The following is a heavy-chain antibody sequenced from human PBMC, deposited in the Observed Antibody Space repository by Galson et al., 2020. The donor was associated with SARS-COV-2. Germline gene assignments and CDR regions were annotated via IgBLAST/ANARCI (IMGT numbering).Heavy chain of an antibody. J-gene: IGHJ4*02. CDR3: TRRPASGTTNYDF. Sequence: KIGESLKISCQGSGFSFTDYWNGWVRQMPGKGLEWMGIIYPDDSDTRYSPSFQGQVTISADKSINTAYLQWRSLKASDTAMYYCTRRPASGTTNYDFWGQGTLVTVSS. CDR2: IYPDDSDT. V-gene: IGHV5-51*01. D-gene: IGHD1-7*01. CDR1: GFSFTDYW.